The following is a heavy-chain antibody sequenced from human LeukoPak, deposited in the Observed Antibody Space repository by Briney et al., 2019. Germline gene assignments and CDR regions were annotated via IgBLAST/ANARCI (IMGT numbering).Heavy chain of an antibody. V-gene: IGHV3-7*01. D-gene: IGHD3-10*01. J-gene: IGHJ3*02. CDR1: RFTLTTYW. CDR3: AKEGDYYGSGSYRDGFDI. CDR2: IKQDGSQK. Sequence: PGGSLRLSCTASRFTLTTYWMSWVRQAPGKGLEWVANIKQDGSQKYYVDSVKGRFTISRDSFKNTLYLQMNSLRPEDTAVYYCAKEGDYYGSGSYRDGFDIWGQGTRATVSS.